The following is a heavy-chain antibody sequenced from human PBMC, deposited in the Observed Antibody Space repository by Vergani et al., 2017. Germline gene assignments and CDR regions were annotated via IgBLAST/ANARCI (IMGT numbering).Heavy chain of an antibody. CDR3: ARGKDVLLWFGEWDY. Sequence: QVQLVQSGAEVKKPGASVKVSCKASGYTFTSYYMHWVRQAPGQGLEWMGIINPSGGSTSYAQKFQGRVTMTRDTSTSTVYMELSRLRADDTAVYYCARGKDVLLWFGEWDYWGQGTLVTVSS. J-gene: IGHJ4*02. D-gene: IGHD3-10*01. CDR1: GYTFTSYY. CDR2: INPSGGST. V-gene: IGHV1-46*01.